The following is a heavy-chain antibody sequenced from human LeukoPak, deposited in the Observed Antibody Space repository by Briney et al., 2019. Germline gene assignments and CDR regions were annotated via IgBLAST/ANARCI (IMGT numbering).Heavy chain of an antibody. V-gene: IGHV1-69*13. J-gene: IGHJ4*02. CDR2: IIPIFGTA. Sequence: SVKVSCKASGYTFTGYYMHWVRQAPGQGLEWMGGIIPIFGTANYAQKFQGRITITADESTSTAYMELSSLRSEDTAVYYCARAYYDYVWGSYRPIDYWGQGTLVTVSS. CDR3: ARAYYDYVWGSYRPIDY. CDR1: GYTFTGYY. D-gene: IGHD3-16*02.